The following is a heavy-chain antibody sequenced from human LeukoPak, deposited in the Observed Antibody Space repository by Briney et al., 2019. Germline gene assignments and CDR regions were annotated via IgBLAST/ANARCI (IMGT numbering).Heavy chain of an antibody. CDR3: AADINHDYVFDH. CDR2: IIPIFGTA. CDR1: GGTFSSYA. Sequence: ASVKVSCKASGGTFSSYAISWVRQAPGQGLEWMGGIIPIFGTANYAQKFQGRVTITADESTSTAYMELRSLRSDDTAVYYCAADINHDYVFDHWGQGTLVTVSS. J-gene: IGHJ4*02. V-gene: IGHV1-69*13. D-gene: IGHD4-17*01.